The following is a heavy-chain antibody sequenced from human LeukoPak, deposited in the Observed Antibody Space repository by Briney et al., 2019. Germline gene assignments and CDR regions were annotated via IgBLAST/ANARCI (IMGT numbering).Heavy chain of an antibody. J-gene: IGHJ6*03. CDR3: ARLGYRHGWGYYYYMDV. CDR2: IYYSGST. V-gene: IGHV4-39*07. D-gene: IGHD5-18*01. Sequence: SETLSLTCTVSGGSISSYYWGWIRQPPGKGLEWIGSIYYSGSTYYNPSLKSRVTISVDTSKNQFSLKLTSVTAADTAVYYCARLGYRHGWGYYYYMDVWGKGTTVTVS. CDR1: GGSISSYY.